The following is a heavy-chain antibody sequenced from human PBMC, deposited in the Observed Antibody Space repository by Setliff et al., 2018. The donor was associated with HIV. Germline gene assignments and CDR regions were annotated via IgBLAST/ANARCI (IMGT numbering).Heavy chain of an antibody. D-gene: IGHD3-22*01. J-gene: IGHJ3*02. Sequence: GGSLRLSCEASGFTFSTYWMSWVRQAPGKGLEWVANIKKDGSEKFYVDSVKGRFTISRDNAKNSLSPQMNSLRAEDTAVYYCARYAGGYPLNDVFDIWGQGTMVTVSS. CDR1: GFTFSTYW. CDR2: IKKDGSEK. V-gene: IGHV3-7*01. CDR3: ARYAGGYPLNDVFDI.